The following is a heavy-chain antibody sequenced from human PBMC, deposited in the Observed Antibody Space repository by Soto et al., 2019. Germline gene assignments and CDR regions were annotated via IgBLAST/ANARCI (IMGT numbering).Heavy chain of an antibody. J-gene: IGHJ4*02. V-gene: IGHV5-51*01. Sequence: GESLKISCKGSGYSFTSYWIGWVRQMPGKGLEWMGIIYPGDSDTRYSPSFQGQVTISADKSISTAYLQWSSLKASDTAMYYCARRDYPTEHSNLGTFDYWGQGTLVTVSS. CDR3: ARRDYPTEHSNLGTFDY. D-gene: IGHD5-12*01. CDR2: IYPGDSDT. CDR1: GYSFTSYW.